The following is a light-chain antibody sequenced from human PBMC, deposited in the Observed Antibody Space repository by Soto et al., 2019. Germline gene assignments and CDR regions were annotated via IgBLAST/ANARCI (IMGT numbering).Light chain of an antibody. Sequence: QSVLTQTPSVSGAPGQRITISCTGSSSNIGAGYDVHWYQQLPGTAPKLLIFGDSSRPSGVPDRFSDSKSGTSASLAITGLRSEDEADYYCQTYDSILSMFVFGTWTKVTVL. J-gene: IGLJ1*01. CDR2: GDS. CDR1: SSNIGAGYD. CDR3: QTYDSILSMFV. V-gene: IGLV1-40*01.